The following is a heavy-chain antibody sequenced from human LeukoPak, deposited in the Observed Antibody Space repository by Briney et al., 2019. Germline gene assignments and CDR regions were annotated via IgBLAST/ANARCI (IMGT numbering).Heavy chain of an antibody. D-gene: IGHD1-26*01. J-gene: IGHJ4*02. CDR2: INPNNGAT. Sequence: ASVKVSCKDSGYTFTGHYMHWVRQAPGQGLEWMGRINPNNGATNYAQKLQGRVTITGDTSISTAYLELSSLRSDDTAVYYCTRESGSYHGNDYWGQGTLVTVSS. CDR3: TRESGSYHGNDY. CDR1: GYTFTGHY. V-gene: IGHV1-2*06.